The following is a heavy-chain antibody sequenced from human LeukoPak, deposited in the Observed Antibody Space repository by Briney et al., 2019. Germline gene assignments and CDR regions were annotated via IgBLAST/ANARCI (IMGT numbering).Heavy chain of an antibody. CDR1: GYSFTNYW. V-gene: IGHV5-51*01. CDR2: IYPGDSDT. D-gene: IGHD3-16*01. Sequence: GESLKISCQGSGYSFTNYWIGWVRQMPGKGLELMGLIYPGDSDTRYSTSLQGQVTISADKSISTAYLQWSILKASDTAIYYCARPYVGVNDAFDIWGQGTMVTVSS. CDR3: ARPYVGVNDAFDI. J-gene: IGHJ3*02.